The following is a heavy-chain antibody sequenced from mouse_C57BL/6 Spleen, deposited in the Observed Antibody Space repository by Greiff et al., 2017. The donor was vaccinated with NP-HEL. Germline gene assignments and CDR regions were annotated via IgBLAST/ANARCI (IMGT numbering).Heavy chain of an antibody. J-gene: IGHJ2*01. Sequence: VQLQQSGAELVRPGASVTLSCKASGYTFTDYEMHWVKQTPVHGLEWIGAIDPETGGTAYNQKFKGKAILTADKSSSTAYMELRSLTSEDSAVYYCTRLANYYGSSSPYFDYWGQGTTLTVSS. CDR2: IDPETGGT. CDR3: TRLANYYGSSSPYFDY. V-gene: IGHV1-15*01. D-gene: IGHD1-1*01. CDR1: GYTFTDYE.